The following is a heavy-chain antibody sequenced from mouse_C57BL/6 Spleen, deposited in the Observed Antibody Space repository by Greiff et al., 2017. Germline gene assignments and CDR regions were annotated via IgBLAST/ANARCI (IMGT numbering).Heavy chain of an antibody. CDR2: IYPGDGDT. J-gene: IGHJ3*01. Sequence: VQLQQSGAELVKPGASVKISCKASGYAFSSYWMNWVKQRPGKGLEWIGQIYPGDGDTNYNGKFKGKATLTADKSSSTAYMQLSSLTSEDSAVYFCARWGDGYYAWFAYWGQGTLVTVSA. CDR1: GYAFSSYW. CDR3: ARWGDGYYAWFAY. V-gene: IGHV1-80*01. D-gene: IGHD2-3*01.